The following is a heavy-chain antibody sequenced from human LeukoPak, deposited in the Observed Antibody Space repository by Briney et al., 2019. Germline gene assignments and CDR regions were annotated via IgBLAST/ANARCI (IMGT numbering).Heavy chain of an antibody. Sequence: SETLSLTCAVYGGSFSGYYWSWIRQPPGKGLEWIGEINHSRSTNYNPSLKSRVTISVDTSKNQFSLKLSSVTAADTAVYYCARGGMYSSYSYWGQGTLVTVSS. J-gene: IGHJ4*02. CDR2: INHSRST. CDR1: GGSFSGYY. V-gene: IGHV4-34*01. D-gene: IGHD6-19*01. CDR3: ARGGMYSSYSY.